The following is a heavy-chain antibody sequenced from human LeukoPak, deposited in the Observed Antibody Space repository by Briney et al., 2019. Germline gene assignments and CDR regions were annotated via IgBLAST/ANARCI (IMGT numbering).Heavy chain of an antibody. CDR3: ARTPRETYGDYEGGFDY. CDR2: IYYSGST. Sequence: PSETLSLTCTVPGGSISSYYWSWIRQPPGKGLEWIGYIYYSGSTNYNPSLKSRVTISVDTSKNQFSLKLSSATAADTAVYYCARTPRETYGDYEGGFDYWGQGTLVTVSS. D-gene: IGHD4-17*01. CDR1: GGSISSYY. J-gene: IGHJ4*02. V-gene: IGHV4-59*01.